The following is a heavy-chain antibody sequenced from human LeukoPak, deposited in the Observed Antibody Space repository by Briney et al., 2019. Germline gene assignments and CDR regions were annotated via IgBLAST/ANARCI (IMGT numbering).Heavy chain of an antibody. CDR2: IYNSGNT. D-gene: IGHD4/OR15-4a*01. Sequence: SETLSHTCIDPGGALSSHYWTWIRPPAGKGLEWIGRIYNSGNTKYNTYPKRRVNMSLDTSKNQFSLKLTSVTAADTAMYYCATSYGVREGYYHYGMDVWGQGTTVTVSS. V-gene: IGHV4-4*07. CDR3: ATSYGVREGYYHYGMDV. J-gene: IGHJ6*02. CDR1: GGALSSHY.